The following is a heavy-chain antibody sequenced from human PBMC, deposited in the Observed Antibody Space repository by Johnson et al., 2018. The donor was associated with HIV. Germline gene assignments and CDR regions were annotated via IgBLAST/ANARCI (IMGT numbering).Heavy chain of an antibody. CDR2: IGYDGSNK. Sequence: QVQLVESGGGVVQPGTSLRLSCAASGFTFSSYGIHWVRQAPGKGLEWVAVIGYDGSNKYYADSVKGRFTISRDNAKNSLYLQMNSLRAEDTAVYYCARGTLAAFDIWGQGTMVTVSS. CDR1: GFTFSSYG. J-gene: IGHJ3*02. D-gene: IGHD2-2*01. V-gene: IGHV3-33*01. CDR3: ARGTLAAFDI.